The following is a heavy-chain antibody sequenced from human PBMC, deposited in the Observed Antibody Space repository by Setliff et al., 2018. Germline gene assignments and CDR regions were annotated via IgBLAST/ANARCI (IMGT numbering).Heavy chain of an antibody. CDR3: AKCSSCHSHYPHFNY. CDR2: ISNDGSSI. V-gene: IGHV3-23*03. J-gene: IGHJ4*02. D-gene: IGHD6-13*01. CDR1: GFTFSSDA. Sequence: GESLKISCAASGFTFSSDAMTWVRQAPGKGLEWVSIISNDGSSIYYADSVKGRFTISRDNSKNTLYLQMNSLRAEDTAIYYCAKCSSCHSHYPHFNYWGQGTLVTVSS.